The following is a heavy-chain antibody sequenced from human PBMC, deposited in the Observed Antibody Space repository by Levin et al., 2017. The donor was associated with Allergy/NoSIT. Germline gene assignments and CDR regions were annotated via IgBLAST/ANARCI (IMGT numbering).Heavy chain of an antibody. CDR3: AREGWFGELGKRWLASDY. V-gene: IGHV3-30*04. D-gene: IGHD3-10*01. CDR1: GFTFSSYA. CDR2: ISYDGSNK. J-gene: IGHJ4*02. Sequence: LSLTCAASGFTFSSYAMHWVRQAPGKGLEWVAVISYDGSNKYYADSVKGRFTISRDNSKNTLYLQMNSLRAEDTAVYYCAREGWFGELGKRWLASDYWGQGTLVTVSS.